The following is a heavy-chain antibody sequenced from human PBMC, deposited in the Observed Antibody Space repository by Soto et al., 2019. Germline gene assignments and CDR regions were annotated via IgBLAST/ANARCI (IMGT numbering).Heavy chain of an antibody. CDR1: GFTFSSYG. CDR3: ARDGHYGSGVGYMDV. Sequence: QVQLVESGGGVVQPGRSLRLSCAASGFTFSSYGMHWVRQAPGKGLEWVAVIWYDGSNKYYADSVKGRFTISRDNSKNTLYLQKNSLRAEDTAVYYCARDGHYGSGVGYMDVWGKGTTVTVSS. V-gene: IGHV3-33*01. D-gene: IGHD3-10*01. CDR2: IWYDGSNK. J-gene: IGHJ6*03.